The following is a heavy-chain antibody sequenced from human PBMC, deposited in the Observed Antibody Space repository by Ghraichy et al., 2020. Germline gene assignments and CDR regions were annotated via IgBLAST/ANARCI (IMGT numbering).Heavy chain of an antibody. D-gene: IGHD3-22*01. CDR2: ISRSGDII. Sequence: GGSLRLSCAASGFTFSSYAMSWVRQAPGKGLEWVSIISRSGDIIYYADSVKGRFTISRDNSKNTLYLQMNSLRAEDTAVYYCAKTFYDSSGYLWSLARGGIDYWGQGTLVTVSS. CDR1: GFTFSSYA. J-gene: IGHJ4*02. CDR3: AKTFYDSSGYLWSLARGGIDY. V-gene: IGHV3-23*01.